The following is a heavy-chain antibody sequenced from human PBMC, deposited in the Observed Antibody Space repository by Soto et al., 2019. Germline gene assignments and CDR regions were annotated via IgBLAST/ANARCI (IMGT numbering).Heavy chain of an antibody. Sequence: QVQLVQSGAEVKKPGSSVKVSCKASGGTFSSYTISWVRQAPGQGLEWMGRIIPILGIANYAQKFQGRVTLTADKSTSKAYMELRSLRSEDTAVYYCARDFTRRGGIWGQGTLVTVSS. CDR2: IIPILGIA. CDR1: GGTFSSYT. D-gene: IGHD1-1*01. J-gene: IGHJ4*02. V-gene: IGHV1-69*08. CDR3: ARDFTRRGGI.